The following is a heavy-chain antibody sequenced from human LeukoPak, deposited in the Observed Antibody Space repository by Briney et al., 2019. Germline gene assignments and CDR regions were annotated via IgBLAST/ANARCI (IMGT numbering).Heavy chain of an antibody. Sequence: SQTLSLTCTVSGGSISSGGYYWSWIRQHPGKGLEWIGYIYYSGSTYYNPSLKRRVTISVDTSKNQFSLKLSSVTAADTAVYYCARDYDYDSSGYYHSFGMDVWGQGTTVTVSS. CDR2: IYYSGST. D-gene: IGHD3-22*01. CDR3: ARDYDYDSSGYYHSFGMDV. J-gene: IGHJ6*02. CDR1: GGSISSGGYY. V-gene: IGHV4-30-4*08.